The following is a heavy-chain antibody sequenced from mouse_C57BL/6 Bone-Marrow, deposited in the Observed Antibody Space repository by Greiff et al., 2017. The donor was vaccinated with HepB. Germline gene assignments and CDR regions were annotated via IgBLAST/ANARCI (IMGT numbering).Heavy chain of an antibody. CDR3: AREGTTVVEYFDV. CDR2: ISYDGSN. D-gene: IGHD1-1*01. Sequence: DVQLQESGPGLVKPSQSLSLTCSVTGYSITSGYYWNWIRQFPGNKLEWMGYISYDGSNNYNPSLKNRISITRDTSKNQFFLKLNSVTTEDTATYYCAREGTTVVEYFDVWGTGTTVTVSS. J-gene: IGHJ1*03. V-gene: IGHV3-6*01. CDR1: GYSITSGYY.